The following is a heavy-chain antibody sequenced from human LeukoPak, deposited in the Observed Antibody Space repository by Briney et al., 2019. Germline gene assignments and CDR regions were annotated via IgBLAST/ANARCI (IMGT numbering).Heavy chain of an antibody. D-gene: IGHD2-21*02. V-gene: IGHV3-30*18. CDR3: AKDPIAYCGGDCYPYYFDY. CDR1: GFTFSSYG. CDR2: ISYDGSNK. Sequence: GGSLRLSCAASGFTFSSYGMHWVRQAPGKGLEWVAVISYDGSNKYYADSVKGRFTISRDNSKNTLYLQMNSLRAEDTAVYYCAKDPIAYCGGDCYPYYFDYWGQGTLVTVSS. J-gene: IGHJ4*02.